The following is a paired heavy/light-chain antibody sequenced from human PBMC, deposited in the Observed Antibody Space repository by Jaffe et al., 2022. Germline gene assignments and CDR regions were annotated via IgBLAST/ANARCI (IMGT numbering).Heavy chain of an antibody. CDR2: ISGSGGST. J-gene: IGHJ6*03. CDR3: AKNVNYDVLTGYYPHYNYYYYMDV. Sequence: EVQLLESGGGLVQPGGSLRLSCAASGFTFSTYAMSWVRQAPGKGLEWVSAISGSGGSTYYADSVKGRFTISRDNSKNTLYLQVNSLRPEDTAVYYCAKNVNYDVLTGYYPHYNYYYYMDVWGKGTTVTVSS. V-gene: IGHV3-23*01. D-gene: IGHD3-9*01. CDR1: GFTFSTYA.
Light chain of an antibody. CDR1: QSVSSTC. Sequence: EIVLTQSPGTLSLSPGERATLSCRASQSVSSTCLAWYQQKPGQAPRLLIYGASSRATGIPDRFSGSGSGTDFTLTISGLEPEDFAVYYCQQYGSSPTFGGGTKVDIK. CDR2: GAS. V-gene: IGKV3-20*01. J-gene: IGKJ4*01. CDR3: QQYGSSPT.